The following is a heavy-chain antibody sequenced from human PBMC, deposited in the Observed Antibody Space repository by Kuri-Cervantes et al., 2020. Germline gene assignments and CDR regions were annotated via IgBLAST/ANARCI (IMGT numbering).Heavy chain of an antibody. D-gene: IGHD3-10*01. Sequence: ASVKVSCKTSGYTFTTYYVHWVRQAPGQGLEWMGMINPSGGSTNFAQTFQGRVTMTRDTSSTTVYMELSSLRSEDTAVYYCASSRLGGDYYGSGPHYFDYWGQGTLVTVSS. J-gene: IGHJ4*02. CDR3: ASSRLGGDYYGSGPHYFDY. CDR2: INPSGGST. CDR1: GYTFTTYY. V-gene: IGHV1-46*01.